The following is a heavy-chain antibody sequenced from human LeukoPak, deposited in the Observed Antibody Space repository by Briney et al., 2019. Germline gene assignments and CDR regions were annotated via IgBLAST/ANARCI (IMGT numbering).Heavy chain of an antibody. CDR3: ARGGYSFDY. V-gene: IGHV4-34*01. CDR2: INHSGST. CDR1: GGSFSGYY. D-gene: IGHD5-18*01. J-gene: IGHJ4*02. Sequence: SETLSLTCAVYGGSFSGYYWSWVRQPPGKGLEWIGEINHSGSTNYNPSLKSRVTISVDTSKNQFSLKLSSVTAADTAVYYCARGGYSFDYLGQGTLVAVSS.